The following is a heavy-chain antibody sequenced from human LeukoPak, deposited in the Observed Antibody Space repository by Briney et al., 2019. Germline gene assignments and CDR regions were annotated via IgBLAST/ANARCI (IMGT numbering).Heavy chain of an antibody. J-gene: IGHJ4*02. Sequence: PGGSLRLSCAASGFTFSSYWTSWVRQAPGKGLEWVANIKEDGSGKQYADSVKGRFTISRDNAKNSLYLQMNSLRAEDTAVYYCARVYYDSSGYYPYMYWGQGTLVTVSS. CDR1: GFTFSSYW. D-gene: IGHD3-22*01. CDR2: IKEDGSGK. CDR3: ARVYYDSSGYYPYMY. V-gene: IGHV3-7*01.